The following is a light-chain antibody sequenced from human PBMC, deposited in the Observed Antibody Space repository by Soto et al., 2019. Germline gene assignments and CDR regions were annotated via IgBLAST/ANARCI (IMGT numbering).Light chain of an antibody. CDR3: QSYDSSLSVWV. V-gene: IGLV1-40*01. CDR1: SSNIGAGYD. CDR2: GNS. Sequence: QSVLTQPPSVSGASGQRVTISCTGSSSNIGAGYDVHWYQQLPRTAPRLLIYGNSNRPSGVPDRFSGSKSGTSASLAITGLQAEDEADYYCQSYDSSLSVWVFGGGTKLTVL. J-gene: IGLJ3*02.